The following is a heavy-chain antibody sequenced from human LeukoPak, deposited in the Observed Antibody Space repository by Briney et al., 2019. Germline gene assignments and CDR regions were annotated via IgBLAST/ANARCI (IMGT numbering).Heavy chain of an antibody. Sequence: ASVKVSCKASGYTFTGYYMHWVRQAPGQGLEWMGWINPNSGGTNYAQKFQGRVTRTRDTPISTAYMELSRLRSDDTAVYYCARGSPGYCSGGSCYQTEFDPWGQGTLVTVSS. CDR2: INPNSGGT. CDR1: GYTFTGYY. CDR3: ARGSPGYCSGGSCYQTEFDP. V-gene: IGHV1-2*02. J-gene: IGHJ5*02. D-gene: IGHD2-15*01.